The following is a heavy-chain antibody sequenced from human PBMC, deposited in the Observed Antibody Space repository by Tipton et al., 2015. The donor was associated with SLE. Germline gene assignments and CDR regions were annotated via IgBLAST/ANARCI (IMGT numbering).Heavy chain of an antibody. CDR1: GGSMSSDTYY. CDR3: VKEDCSGGNCWKAYDT. J-gene: IGHJ3*02. V-gene: IGHV4-61*09. D-gene: IGHD2-15*01. CDR2: VSSRGSP. Sequence: TLSLTCTVSGGSMSSDTYYWSWIRQPAGKGLECIGHVSSRGSPTYHPSLKSRVTISVDTSKNQFSLRLTSVTAADTAVYYCVKEDCSGGNCWKAYDTWGQGTMVTVSS.